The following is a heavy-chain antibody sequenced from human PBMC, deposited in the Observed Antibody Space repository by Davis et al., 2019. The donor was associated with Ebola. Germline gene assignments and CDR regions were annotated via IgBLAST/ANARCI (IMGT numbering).Heavy chain of an antibody. V-gene: IGHV5-51*01. CDR3: ARRGSGGSYPYYYYYYMDV. D-gene: IGHD1-26*01. Sequence: GESLKISCKGSGYSFTNYWIGWVRQMPGKGLEWMGIIYPGDSDTRYSPSFQGQVTISADKSISTAYLQWSSLKASDTAMYYCARRGSGGSYPYYYYYYMDVWGKGTTVTVSS. CDR2: IYPGDSDT. J-gene: IGHJ6*03. CDR1: GYSFTNYW.